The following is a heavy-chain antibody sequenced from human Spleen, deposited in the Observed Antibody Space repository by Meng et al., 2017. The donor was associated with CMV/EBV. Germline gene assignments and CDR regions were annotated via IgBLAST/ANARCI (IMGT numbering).Heavy chain of an antibody. V-gene: IGHV1-18*01. D-gene: IGHD3-9*01. CDR1: GYTFTSYG. Sequence: ASVKVSCKASGYTFTSYGISWVRQAPGQGLEWMGWISAYNGNTNYAQKLQGRVTMTTDTSTSTAYMELRSLRSDDTAVYYCARANHYDILTGYYSPYGMDVWGQGTTVTVSS. CDR3: ARANHYDILTGYYSPYGMDV. CDR2: ISAYNGNT. J-gene: IGHJ6*02.